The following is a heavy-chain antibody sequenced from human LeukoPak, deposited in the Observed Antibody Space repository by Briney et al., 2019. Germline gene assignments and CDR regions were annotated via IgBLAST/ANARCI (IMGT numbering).Heavy chain of an antibody. CDR2: IYYSGST. CDR1: GGSISSYY. Sequence: SSETLSLTCTVSGGSISSYYWSWIRQPPGKGLEWIGYIYYSGSTNYNPSLKSRVTISVDTSKNQFSLKLSSVTAADTAVYYCAVSGSYVSLDYWGQGTLVTVSS. D-gene: IGHD1-26*01. CDR3: AVSGSYVSLDY. V-gene: IGHV4-59*01. J-gene: IGHJ4*02.